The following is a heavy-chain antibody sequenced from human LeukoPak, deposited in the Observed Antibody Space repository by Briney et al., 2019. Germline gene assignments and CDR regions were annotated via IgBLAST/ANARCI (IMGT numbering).Heavy chain of an antibody. CDR3: AKDHASVTSDYFDY. J-gene: IGHJ4*02. Sequence: PGGSLRLSCVASGFTFSSHTMSWVRQAPGKGLEWVSALSGSGGSTYYPDSVKGRFTISRDNSKNTLYLQINSLRAEDTAVYYCAKDHASVTSDYFDYWGQGALVTVSS. CDR2: LSGSGGST. D-gene: IGHD4-17*01. CDR1: GFTFSSHT. V-gene: IGHV3-23*01.